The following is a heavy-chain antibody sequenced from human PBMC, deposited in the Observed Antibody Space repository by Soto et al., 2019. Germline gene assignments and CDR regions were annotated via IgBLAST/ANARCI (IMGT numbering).Heavy chain of an antibody. CDR3: ATDKVAFDM. CDR1: GYIFTGYY. V-gene: IGHV1-2*02. Sequence: ASVKVSCKASGYIFTGYYIQWVRQAPGQGLEWMGWIDTKTGGTKYAQKFQGRVTMTRDTSINTAYMEVSRLRSDDTAVYYCATDKVAFDMWGQGTMVTVSS. J-gene: IGHJ3*02. D-gene: IGHD3-9*01. CDR2: IDTKTGGT.